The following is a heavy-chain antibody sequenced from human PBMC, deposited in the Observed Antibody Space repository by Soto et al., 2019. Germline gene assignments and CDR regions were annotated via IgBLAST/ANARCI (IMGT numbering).Heavy chain of an antibody. CDR2: IYRGGST. CDR3: ARDNKVDSSSWYGAFDI. Sequence: GGSLRLSCAASGFTVRSNYRSWVRQAPGKGLEWASVIYRGGSTYYADSVKGRFTISRDNSKNTLYLQMNSLRAEDTAVYYCARDNKVDSSSWYGAFDIWGQGTMVTVSS. J-gene: IGHJ3*02. V-gene: IGHV3-66*01. CDR1: GFTVRSNY. D-gene: IGHD6-13*01.